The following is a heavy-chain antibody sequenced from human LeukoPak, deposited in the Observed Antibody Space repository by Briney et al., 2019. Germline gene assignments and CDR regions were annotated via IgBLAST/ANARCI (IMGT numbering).Heavy chain of an antibody. CDR3: ATSMIVVPSGAFDI. CDR1: GFTFSSYA. V-gene: IGHV3-30-3*01. J-gene: IGHJ3*02. CDR2: ISYDGSNK. D-gene: IGHD3-22*01. Sequence: GGSLRLSCAASGFTFSSYAMHWVRQAPGKGLEWVAVISYDGSNKYYADSVKGRFTISRDNSKNTLYLQMNSLRAEDTAVYYCATSMIVVPSGAFDIWGQGTMVTVSS.